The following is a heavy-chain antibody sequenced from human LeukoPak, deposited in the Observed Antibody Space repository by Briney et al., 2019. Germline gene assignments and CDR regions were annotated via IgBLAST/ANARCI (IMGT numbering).Heavy chain of an antibody. CDR1: GFTFSSYS. CDR3: ARVRVLGATNFDY. J-gene: IGHJ4*02. V-gene: IGHV3-21*01. CDR2: ISSSSSYI. D-gene: IGHD1-26*01. Sequence: GGSVRLSCAASGFTFSSYSMNWVRQAPGKGLEWVSSISSSSSYIYYADSVKGRFTISRDNARNSLYLQMNSLRAEDTAVYYCARVRVLGATNFDYWGQGTLVTVSS.